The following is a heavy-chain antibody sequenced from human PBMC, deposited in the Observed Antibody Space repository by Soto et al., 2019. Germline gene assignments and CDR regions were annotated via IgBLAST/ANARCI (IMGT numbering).Heavy chain of an antibody. CDR2: IIPILGIA. J-gene: IGHJ6*03. V-gene: IGHV1-69*02. CDR1: GGTFSSYT. Sequence: GASVKVSCKASGGTFSSYTISWVRQAPGQGLEWMGRIIPILGIANYAQKFQGRVTITADKSTSTAYMELSSLRSEDTALYYCARAERGGYYYYYMDVWGKGTTVTVSS. CDR3: ARAERGGYYYYYMDV.